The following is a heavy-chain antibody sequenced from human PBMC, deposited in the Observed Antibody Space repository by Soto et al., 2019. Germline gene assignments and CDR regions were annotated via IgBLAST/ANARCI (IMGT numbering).Heavy chain of an antibody. J-gene: IGHJ3*02. D-gene: IGHD5-12*01. CDR2: ISSSGSTT. Sequence: PGGSLRLSCAASGFIFSDYYMSWIRQAPGKGLEWVSYISSSGSTTYYADSVRGRFTISRDNAKDSLYLQMNSLRAEDTAVYFCATRPPYIVDAFDIWGQGTMVTVS. CDR1: GFIFSDYY. CDR3: ATRPPYIVDAFDI. V-gene: IGHV3-11*01.